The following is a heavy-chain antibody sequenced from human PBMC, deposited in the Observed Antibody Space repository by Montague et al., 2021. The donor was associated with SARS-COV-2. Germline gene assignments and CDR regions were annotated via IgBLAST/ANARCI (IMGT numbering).Heavy chain of an antibody. CDR1: GGSISSREW. J-gene: IGHJ6*04. D-gene: IGHD3-3*01. V-gene: IGHV4-4*02. CDR2: IHQSETGCT. Sequence: SETLSLTCAVSGGSISSREWWSWGRQPAGKVLGCIGEIHQSETGCTHYNPTRKSRVTKSIDQPNNHRSLYLTSMTAAVTSLAYCGGTWLYFSPVDVWGKGTTVIVSS. CDR3: GGTWLYFSPVDV.